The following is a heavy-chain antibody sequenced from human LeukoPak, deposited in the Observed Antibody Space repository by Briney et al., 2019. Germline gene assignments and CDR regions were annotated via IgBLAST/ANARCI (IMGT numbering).Heavy chain of an antibody. CDR1: GFTFSSYS. D-gene: IGHD4-17*01. Sequence: KPGGSLRPSCAASGFTFSSYSMNWVRQAPGKGLEWVSSISSSSSYIYYADSVKGRFTISRDNAKNSLYLQMNSLRAEDTAVYYCARDYNAEDYEMSQHSVVHDYWGQGTLVTVSS. CDR2: ISSSSSYI. J-gene: IGHJ4*02. V-gene: IGHV3-21*01. CDR3: ARDYNAEDYEMSQHSVVHDY.